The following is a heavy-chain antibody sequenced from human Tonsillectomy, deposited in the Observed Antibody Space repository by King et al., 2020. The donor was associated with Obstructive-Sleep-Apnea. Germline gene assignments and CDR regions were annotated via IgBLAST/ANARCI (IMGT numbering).Heavy chain of an antibody. CDR1: GFTFSSYA. CDR2: ISGSGGST. V-gene: IGHV3-23*04. Sequence: VQLVESGGGLVQPGGSLRLSCAASGFTFSSYAMSWVRQAPGKGLEWVSAISGSGGSTNYADSVKGLFTISRDNAKNTLYLQMNSLRAEDTAVYYCAKSTGVATRGYDYWGQGTLVTVSS. J-gene: IGHJ4*02. CDR3: AKSTGVATRGYDY. D-gene: IGHD5-12*01.